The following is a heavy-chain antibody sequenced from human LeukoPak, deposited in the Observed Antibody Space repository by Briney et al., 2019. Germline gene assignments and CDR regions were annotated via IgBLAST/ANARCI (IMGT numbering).Heavy chain of an antibody. CDR3: VRSDVGYSYGYFDY. CDR1: GYSFTSYW. D-gene: IGHD5-18*01. Sequence: GESLKISCKGSGYSFTSYWIGWVRQMPGKGLEWMGIIYPGDSDTRYSPSFKGQVTISADKSIKTAHLQWRSLKASDTAIYFCVRSDVGYSYGYFDYWGQGTQVTVSA. CDR2: IYPGDSDT. J-gene: IGHJ4*02. V-gene: IGHV5-51*01.